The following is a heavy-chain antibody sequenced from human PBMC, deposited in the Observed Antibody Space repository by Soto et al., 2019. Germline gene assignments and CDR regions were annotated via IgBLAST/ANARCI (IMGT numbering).Heavy chain of an antibody. D-gene: IGHD3-3*01. CDR1: GYTFTSYG. CDR3: AREPTDWSGYYILREDYYYYGMDV. J-gene: IGHJ6*02. CDR2: ISAYNGNT. V-gene: IGHV1-18*01. Sequence: ASVKVSCKASGYTFTSYGISWVRQAPGQGLEWMGWISAYNGNTNYAQKLQGRVTMTTDTSTSTAYMELRSLRSDDTAVYYCAREPTDWSGYYILREDYYYYGMDVWGQGTTVTVSS.